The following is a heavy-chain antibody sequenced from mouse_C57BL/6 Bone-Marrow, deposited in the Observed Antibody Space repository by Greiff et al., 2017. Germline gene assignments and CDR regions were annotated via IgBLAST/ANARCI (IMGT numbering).Heavy chain of an antibody. CDR1: GYTFTSYW. Sequence: VQLQQPGAELVKPGASVKLSCKASGYTFTSYWMQWVKQRPGQGLEWIGEIDPSDSYTNYNQKFKGKATLTVDTSSSTAYMQLRSLTSEDSAVXYCAREEVHFDYWGQGTTLTVSS. J-gene: IGHJ2*01. CDR2: IDPSDSYT. V-gene: IGHV1-50*01. CDR3: AREEVHFDY.